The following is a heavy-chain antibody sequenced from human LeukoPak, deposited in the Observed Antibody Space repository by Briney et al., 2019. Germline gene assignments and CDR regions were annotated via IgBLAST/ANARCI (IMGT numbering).Heavy chain of an antibody. CDR3: ARQVLRYGDYYYYGMDV. V-gene: IGHV5-51*01. CDR2: IYPGDSDT. CDR1: GYSFTSYW. J-gene: IGHJ6*02. D-gene: IGHD4-17*01. Sequence: GESLKISCKGSGYSFTSYWIGWVRQMPGKGLEWMGIIYPGDSDTRYSPSFQGQVTISADKSISTAYLQWSSLKASDTAMYYCARQVLRYGDYYYYGMDVWGQGTTVTVSS.